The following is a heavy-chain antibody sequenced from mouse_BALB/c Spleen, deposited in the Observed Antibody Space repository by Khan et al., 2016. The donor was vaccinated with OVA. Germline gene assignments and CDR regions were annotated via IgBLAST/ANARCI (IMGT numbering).Heavy chain of an antibody. J-gene: IGHJ4*01. CDR3: ASELGRYYALDY. CDR2: ISYSGST. D-gene: IGHD4-1*01. V-gene: IGHV3-2*02. Sequence: EVQLVESGPGLVKPSQSLSLTCTVTGYSITSDYAWNWIRQFPGNKLEWMGYISYSGSTTYNPTLKSRILITRDTSKDQFFLQLKSVTSEDTATYYCASELGRYYALDYWGQGTSVTVSS. CDR1: GYSITSDYA.